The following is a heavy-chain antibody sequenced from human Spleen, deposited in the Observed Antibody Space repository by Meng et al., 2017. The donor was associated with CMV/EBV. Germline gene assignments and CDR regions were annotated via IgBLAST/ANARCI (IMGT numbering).Heavy chain of an antibody. Sequence: GSLRLSCTVSGGSIGSSTYYWGWIRQPPGKGLEYIGIVYYTGSTYYNPSLRSRVTISVDTSKNQFSLKLSSVTAADAAVYYCARARFDYWGQGTLVTVSS. CDR2: VYYTGST. J-gene: IGHJ4*02. V-gene: IGHV4-39*07. CDR1: GGSIGSSTYY. CDR3: ARARFDY.